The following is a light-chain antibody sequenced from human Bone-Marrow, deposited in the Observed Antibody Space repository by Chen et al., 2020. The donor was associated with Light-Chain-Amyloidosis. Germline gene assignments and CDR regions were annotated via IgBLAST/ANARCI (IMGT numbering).Light chain of an antibody. Sequence: QSVLTQPPSASETPGQRVSISCSGGSSNIGTNTVNWYRQLPGTAPKLLIYTDDQRPSGVPDRLSGSKSGPSASLTISGLQSDDEADYYCAAWDDDLNGWVFGGGTKLTVL. J-gene: IGLJ3*02. CDR3: AAWDDDLNGWV. V-gene: IGLV1-44*01. CDR1: SSNIGTNT. CDR2: TDD.